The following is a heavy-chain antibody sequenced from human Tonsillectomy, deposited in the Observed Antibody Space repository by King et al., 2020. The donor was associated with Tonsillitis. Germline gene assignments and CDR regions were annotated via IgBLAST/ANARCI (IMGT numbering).Heavy chain of an antibody. CDR3: AKVSGLQPDYYYGMDG. D-gene: IGHD4-11*01. CDR1: GFTFSSYA. J-gene: IGHJ6*02. CDR2: ISGSGGST. Sequence: VQLVESGGGLVQPGGSLRLSCAASGFTFSSYAMSWVRQAPGKGLEWVSAISGSGGSTYYADSVKGRFTISRDNSKNTLYLQMNSLRAEDTAVYYCAKVSGLQPDYYYGMDGWGQGTTVTVSS. V-gene: IGHV3-23*04.